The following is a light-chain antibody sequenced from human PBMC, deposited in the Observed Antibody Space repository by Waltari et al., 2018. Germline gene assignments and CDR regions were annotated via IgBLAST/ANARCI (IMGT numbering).Light chain of an antibody. Sequence: DIQMTQSPSSGSASVGDKVTIPCRASQGIATWLSWYQQKPGQAPKVLIYGASTLLTGVPSRFSGSGSETEFTLSITGLQPEDFATYVCQQGNSFPPTFGQGTRVEV. J-gene: IGKJ1*01. V-gene: IGKV1-12*01. CDR3: QQGNSFPPT. CDR2: GAS. CDR1: QGIATW.